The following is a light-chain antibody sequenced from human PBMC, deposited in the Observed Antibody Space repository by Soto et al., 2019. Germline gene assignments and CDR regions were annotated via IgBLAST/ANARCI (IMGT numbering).Light chain of an antibody. CDR1: QSINSN. V-gene: IGKV3-15*01. CDR2: GAS. Sequence: EIVMTQSPVTLSVSPGERATLSCRASQSINSNLAWYQQKLGQAPRLLMYGASTRATGIPARFSGSGSGTEFTLTISSLQSEDFAIYYCQQYNDWPPPITFGQGTRLDIK. J-gene: IGKJ5*01. CDR3: QQYNDWPPPIT.